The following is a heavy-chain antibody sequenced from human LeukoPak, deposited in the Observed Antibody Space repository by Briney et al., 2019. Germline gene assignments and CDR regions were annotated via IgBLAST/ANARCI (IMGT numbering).Heavy chain of an antibody. CDR1: GGTFSSYA. CDR2: IIPIFGTA. CDR3: ALSVVDYSNYFDY. J-gene: IGHJ4*02. V-gene: IGHV1-69*13. Sequence: SVTVSCKASGGTFSSYAISWVRQAPGQGLEWMGGIIPIFGTANYAQKFQGRVTITADESTSTAYMELSSLRSEDTAVYYCALSVVDYSNYFDYWGQGTLVTVSS. D-gene: IGHD4-11*01.